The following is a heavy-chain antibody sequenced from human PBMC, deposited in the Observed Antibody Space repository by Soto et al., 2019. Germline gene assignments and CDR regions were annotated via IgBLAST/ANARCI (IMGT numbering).Heavy chain of an antibody. D-gene: IGHD6-19*01. Sequence: QPGGSLRLSCAASGFTFSSYWMSWVRQTPGKGLEWVANINQDGSEKNYVDSVRGRFTISRDNAQNSLYLQMSSLRAEDSALYYCARDRSLASWGQGTLVTVSS. CDR2: INQDGSEK. J-gene: IGHJ5*02. CDR3: ARDRSLAS. V-gene: IGHV3-7*01. CDR1: GFTFSSYW.